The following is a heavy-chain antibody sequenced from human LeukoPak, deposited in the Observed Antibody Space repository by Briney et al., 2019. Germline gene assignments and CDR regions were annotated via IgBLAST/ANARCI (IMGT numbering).Heavy chain of an antibody. D-gene: IGHD6-19*01. J-gene: IGHJ3*02. CDR3: ARGLAGYSGGDDAFDI. V-gene: IGHV4-59*01. CDR1: SGSISIYY. CDR2: IYHSGST. Sequence: PSETLSLTCTVSSGSISIYYWSWFRHPPGKGLEWIGYIYHSGSTNYNPSLKGRVTMSLDTSSNHFSLKLSSVTSADTAIYYCARGLAGYSGGDDAFDIWGPGTKVAASS.